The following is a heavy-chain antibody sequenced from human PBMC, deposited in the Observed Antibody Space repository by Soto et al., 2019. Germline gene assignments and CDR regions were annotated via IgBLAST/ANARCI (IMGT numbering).Heavy chain of an antibody. CDR3: AKHTRSAVNCSGGRCQIDY. D-gene: IGHD2-15*01. Sequence: GGSLRLSCAASGFTFSSYAMNWVRQAPGKGLEWVSIISGSGGSGDYADSVKGRFTISRDNSKNTLFLQMNSLRAEDTAVYYCAKHTRSAVNCSGGRCQIDYWGQGTLVTVSS. V-gene: IGHV3-23*01. J-gene: IGHJ4*02. CDR1: GFTFSSYA. CDR2: ISGSGGSG.